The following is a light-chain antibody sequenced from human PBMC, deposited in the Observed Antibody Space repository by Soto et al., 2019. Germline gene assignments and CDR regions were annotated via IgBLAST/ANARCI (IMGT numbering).Light chain of an antibody. CDR2: SNN. CDR1: SSNIRSNT. J-gene: IGLJ2*01. CDR3: ATWDDSLNGVV. V-gene: IGLV1-44*01. Sequence: QSVLTQPPSASGTPGQRVTISCSGSSSNIRSNTVNWYQQLPGTAPKLLIYSNNLRPSGVPDRCSGSKSGTSASLAISGLQSEDEADYYCATWDDSLNGVVFGGGTKLTVL.